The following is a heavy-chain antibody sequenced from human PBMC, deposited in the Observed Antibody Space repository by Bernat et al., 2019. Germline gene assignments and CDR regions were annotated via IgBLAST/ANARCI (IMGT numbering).Heavy chain of an antibody. CDR1: GYTFTSYY. Sequence: QVQLVQSGAEVKKPGASVKVSCKASGYTFTSYYMHWVRQAPGQGLEWMGWINAGSGNTKYSQNFQGRVTITRDTSASTTYMELNSLRFEDTAVYYCARALFPLSNFSDPWGQGTLVSVSS. J-gene: IGHJ5*02. D-gene: IGHD1-1*01. CDR2: INAGSGNT. CDR3: ARALFPLSNFSDP. V-gene: IGHV1-3*01.